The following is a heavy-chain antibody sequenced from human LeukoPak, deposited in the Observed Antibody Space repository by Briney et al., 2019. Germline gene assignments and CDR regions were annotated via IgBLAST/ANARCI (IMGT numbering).Heavy chain of an antibody. CDR1: GGAISSYY. CDR3: ARVFSSSSWTFDY. D-gene: IGHD6-13*01. Sequence: PSETLSLTCTVSGGAISSYYWTWIRQPPGKGLEWIGYIYYSGSTNYNPSLKSRVTISVDTSKNQFSLKLRSVTAADTAVYYCARVFSSSSWTFDYWGQGILVTVSA. V-gene: IGHV4-59*01. CDR2: IYYSGST. J-gene: IGHJ4*02.